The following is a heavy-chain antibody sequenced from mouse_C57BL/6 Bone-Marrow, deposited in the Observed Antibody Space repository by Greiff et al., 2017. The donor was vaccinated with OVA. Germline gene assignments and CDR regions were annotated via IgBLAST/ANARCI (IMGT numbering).Heavy chain of an antibody. CDR2: IWSGGST. CDR3: AKNPHYYGSSPYYAMDY. J-gene: IGHJ4*01. Sequence: QVQLQQSGPGLVQPSQSLSITCTVSGFSLTSYGVHWVRQPPGKGLEWLGVIWSGGSTDYNAAFISRLSISKDNSKSQVFFKMNRLQADDTAIYYCAKNPHYYGSSPYYAMDYWGQGTSVTVSS. V-gene: IGHV2-4*01. D-gene: IGHD1-1*01. CDR1: GFSLTSYG.